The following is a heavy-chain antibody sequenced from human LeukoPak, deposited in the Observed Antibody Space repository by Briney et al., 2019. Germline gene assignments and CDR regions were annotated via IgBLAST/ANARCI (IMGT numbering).Heavy chain of an antibody. D-gene: IGHD3-16*01. CDR1: GFTFSRFE. J-gene: IGHJ4*02. CDR2: ISSSGTTI. Sequence: PGGSLRLSCVASGFTFSRFEMNWVRQAPGKGLEWISYISSSGTTIYYADSVKGRFIISRDNTKNSLYLQMNSLRAEDTAVYYCARSPGRNLLGYGGQGTLVTVSS. CDR3: ARSPGRNLLGY. V-gene: IGHV3-48*03.